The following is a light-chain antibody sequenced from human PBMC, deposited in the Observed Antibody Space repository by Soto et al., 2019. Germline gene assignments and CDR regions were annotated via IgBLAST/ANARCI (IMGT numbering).Light chain of an antibody. J-gene: IGKJ5*01. V-gene: IGKV3-11*01. CDR3: QQRSNWPPT. CDR2: DAS. Sequence: EIVLTQSPATLSLSPGERATVSCRASQSVSSYLAWYQQKPGQAPRLLIYDASNRATGIPARFSGSGSGTDLTLTISSLEAEDFAVYYCQQRSNWPPTFGQGTRLEIK. CDR1: QSVSSY.